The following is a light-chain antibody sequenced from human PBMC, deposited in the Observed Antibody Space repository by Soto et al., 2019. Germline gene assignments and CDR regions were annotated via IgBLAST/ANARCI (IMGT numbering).Light chain of an antibody. CDR2: GAS. V-gene: IGKV3-15*01. Sequence: IVMPQSPATLSLFPGKRAPLSSRASQSVSSNLAWYQQKPGQAPRLLIYGASTRATGIPARFSGSGSGTEFTLTISSLQSEDFAVYYCQQYNNWPPTFGQGSKV. CDR1: QSVSSN. J-gene: IGKJ1*01. CDR3: QQYNNWPPT.